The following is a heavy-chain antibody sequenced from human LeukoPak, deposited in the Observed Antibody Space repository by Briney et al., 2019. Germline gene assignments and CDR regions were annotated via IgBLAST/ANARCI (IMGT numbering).Heavy chain of an antibody. Sequence: SETLSLTCAVYGGSFSGYYWSWIRQHPGKGLEWIGYIYYSGSTYYNPSLKSRVTISVDTSKNQFSLKLSSVTAADTAVYYCARDEQQLVLVYWGQGTLVTVSS. CDR1: GGSFSGYY. D-gene: IGHD6-13*01. CDR3: ARDEQQLVLVY. J-gene: IGHJ4*02. V-gene: IGHV4-31*11. CDR2: IYYSGST.